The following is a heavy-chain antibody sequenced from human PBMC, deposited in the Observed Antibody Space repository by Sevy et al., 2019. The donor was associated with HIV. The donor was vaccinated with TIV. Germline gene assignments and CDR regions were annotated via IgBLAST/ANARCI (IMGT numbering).Heavy chain of an antibody. J-gene: IGHJ6*02. D-gene: IGHD3-16*01. CDR3: ARHKGGAAPYYYYGMDV. V-gene: IGHV5-51*01. CDR1: GYSFTSYW. CDR2: IYPGDSDT. Sequence: GESLKISCKGSGYSFTSYWIGCVRQMPGKGLEWMGIIYPGDSDTRYSPSFQGQVTISADKSISTAYLQWSSLKASDTAMYYCARHKGGAAPYYYYGMDVWGQGTTVTVSS.